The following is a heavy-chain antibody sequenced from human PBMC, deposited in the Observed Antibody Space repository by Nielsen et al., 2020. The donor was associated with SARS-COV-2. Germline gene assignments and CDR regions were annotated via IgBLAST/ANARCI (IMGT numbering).Heavy chain of an antibody. V-gene: IGHV4-61*01. CDR1: GGSVSSGTYY. Sequence: SETLSLTCTVSGGSVSSGTYYWSWIRQPPGKGLEWIGYIYYSGSTNYNPSLKNRVTISVDTSKNQFSLNLSSVTAADTAVYYCARENIAAAAYNWFDPWGQGTLVTVSS. J-gene: IGHJ5*02. CDR2: IYYSGST. D-gene: IGHD6-13*01. CDR3: ARENIAAAAYNWFDP.